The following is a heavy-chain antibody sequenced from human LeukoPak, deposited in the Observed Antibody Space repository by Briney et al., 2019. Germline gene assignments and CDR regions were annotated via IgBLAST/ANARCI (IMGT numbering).Heavy chain of an antibody. D-gene: IGHD2-21*02. J-gene: IGHJ4*02. V-gene: IGHV4-59*11. CDR1: GGSISSHY. Sequence: PSETLSLTCTVSGGSISSHYWSWIRQPPGKGLEWIGYIYYSGSTNYNPSLKSRVTISVDTSKNQFSLKLSSVTAADTAVYYCARAAYRGGDCYIYFDYWGQGTLVTVSS. CDR2: IYYSGST. CDR3: ARAAYRGGDCYIYFDY.